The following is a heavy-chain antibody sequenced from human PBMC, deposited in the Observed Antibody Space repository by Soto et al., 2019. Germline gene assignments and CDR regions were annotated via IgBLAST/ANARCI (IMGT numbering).Heavy chain of an antibody. Sequence: VESLKISCKGSGYSFTSYCISWVRQMPGKGLGWMGRIDPSDSYTNYSPSFQGHVTISADKSISTAYLQWSSLKASDTAMYYCARLSGGYSYGRYYYYGMDVWGQGTTVTVSS. V-gene: IGHV5-10-1*01. D-gene: IGHD5-18*01. J-gene: IGHJ6*02. CDR3: ARLSGGYSYGRYYYYGMDV. CDR1: GYSFTSYC. CDR2: IDPSDSYT.